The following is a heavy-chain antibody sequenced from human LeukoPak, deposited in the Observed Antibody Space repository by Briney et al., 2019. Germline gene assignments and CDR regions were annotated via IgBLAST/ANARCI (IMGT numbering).Heavy chain of an antibody. J-gene: IGHJ6*03. CDR2: IIPIFGTA. Sequence: ASVKVSCKASGGTFSSYAISWVRQAPGQGLEWMGGIIPIFGTANYAQKFQGRVTITADESMSTAYMELSSLRSEDTAVYYCARDEYSSSSGYYYYYMDVWGKGTTVTVSS. V-gene: IGHV1-69*13. CDR1: GGTFSSYA. D-gene: IGHD6-6*01. CDR3: ARDEYSSSSGYYYYYMDV.